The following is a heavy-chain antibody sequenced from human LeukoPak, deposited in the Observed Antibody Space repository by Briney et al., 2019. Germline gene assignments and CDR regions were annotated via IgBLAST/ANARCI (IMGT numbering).Heavy chain of an antibody. CDR3: ARFGSYSRDFDY. Sequence: SETLSLTCTVSGGSIGSYYWSWIRQSPGKGLEWIGYIYYSGSTNYNPSLKSRVTISVDTSKNQFSLKLSSVTAADTAVYYCARFGSYSRDFDYWGQGTLVTVSS. CDR1: GGSIGSYY. D-gene: IGHD1-26*01. J-gene: IGHJ4*02. V-gene: IGHV4-59*01. CDR2: IYYSGST.